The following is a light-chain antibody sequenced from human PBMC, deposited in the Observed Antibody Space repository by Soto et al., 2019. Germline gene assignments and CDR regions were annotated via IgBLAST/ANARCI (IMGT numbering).Light chain of an antibody. V-gene: IGKV1-5*01. CDR1: QSISSG. CDR3: QKYNSATFT. CDR2: DAS. J-gene: IGKJ3*01. Sequence: DIQMTQSPSSLSASVGDRVTITCRASQSISSGLAWYQQKPGKAPKVLIYDASSLQSGVPSRFSGSGSGTEFTLTISSLQPEDVATYYCQKYNSATFTFGPGTKVDIK.